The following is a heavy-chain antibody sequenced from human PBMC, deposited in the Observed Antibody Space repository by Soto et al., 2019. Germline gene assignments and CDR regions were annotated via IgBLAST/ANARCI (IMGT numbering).Heavy chain of an antibody. D-gene: IGHD3-22*01. CDR3: VRVLDSSWYADL. V-gene: IGHV4-61*03. J-gene: IGHJ2*01. CDR2: IFYTGVT. CDR1: GGSVSNESFY. Sequence: QVQLQESGPGLVKPSETLSLTCSVSGGSVSNESFYWPCIRQAPGTGLEYIGYIFYTGVTNYNPSLSSRVTISLDTSKNHFSLKLNSMTAADTAVYYCVRVLDSSWYADLWGRGTLVTVSS.